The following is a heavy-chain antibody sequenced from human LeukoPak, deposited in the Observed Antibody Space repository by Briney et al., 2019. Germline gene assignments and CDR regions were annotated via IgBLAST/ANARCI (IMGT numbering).Heavy chain of an antibody. CDR2: INHSGST. CDR1: GGSFSGYY. J-gene: IGHJ4*02. Sequence: PSETLSLTCAVYGGSFSGYYWSWIRQPPGKGLEWIGEINHSGSTNYNPSLKSRVTISVDTSRNQFSLKLSSVTAADTAVYYCARGLSAIVYWGQGTLVTVSS. CDR3: ARGLSAIVY. D-gene: IGHD2-15*01. V-gene: IGHV4-34*01.